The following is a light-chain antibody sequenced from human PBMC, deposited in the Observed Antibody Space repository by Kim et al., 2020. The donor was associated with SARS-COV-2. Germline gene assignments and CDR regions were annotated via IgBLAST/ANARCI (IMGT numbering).Light chain of an antibody. CDR2: AAS. Sequence: SASVGDRVTITCRESQAIRNDVGWYQQKAGKAPKLLMYAASTLHSGVPSRFSGSGSDTDFTLTITNLQPEDSATYYCLQDYIYPLTFGGGTKVEIK. J-gene: IGKJ4*01. V-gene: IGKV1-6*01. CDR3: LQDYIYPLT. CDR1: QAIRND.